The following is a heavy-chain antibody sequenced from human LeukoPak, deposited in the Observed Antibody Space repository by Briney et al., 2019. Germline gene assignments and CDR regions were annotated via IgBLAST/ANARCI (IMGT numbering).Heavy chain of an antibody. J-gene: IGHJ4*02. CDR3: ARDRQARRLDY. V-gene: IGHV3-33*01. CDR1: GCTLSHHG. D-gene: IGHD6-6*01. CDR2: IWFDVSNK. Sequence: GSLRLSCAASGCTLSHHGMHWVRQAPGKGLEWVAVIWFDVSNKYYADSVKGRFTISRDNSKYTLYLQMNSLRVEDTAVYYCARDRQARRLDYWGQGTLVTVSS.